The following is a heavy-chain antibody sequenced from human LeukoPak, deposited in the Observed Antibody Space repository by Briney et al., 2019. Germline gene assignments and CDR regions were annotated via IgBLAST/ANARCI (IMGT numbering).Heavy chain of an antibody. CDR2: ISSSSYTI. CDR1: GFTFSSYN. CDR3: ARDGAPYYDSSGYTNYFDY. D-gene: IGHD3-22*01. V-gene: IGHV3-48*04. Sequence: GGSLRLSCAASGFTFSSYNMNWVRQAPGKGLEWVSFISSSSYTIYYADSVKGRFTISRDNAKNSLYLQMNSLRAEDTAVYYCARDGAPYYDSSGYTNYFDYWGQGTLVTVSS. J-gene: IGHJ4*02.